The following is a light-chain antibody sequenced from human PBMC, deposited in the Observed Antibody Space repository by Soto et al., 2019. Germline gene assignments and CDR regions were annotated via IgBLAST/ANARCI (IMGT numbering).Light chain of an antibody. CDR3: LLYSGGYV. CDR1: TGAVATGHY. Sequence: QAVVTQEPSLTVSPGGTVTLTCGSSTGAVATGHYAYWFHQKPGQAPRPLIYGTYNRFSWTPARFSGSLLGGKAALTLSGAQPEDEADYYCLLYSGGYVFGPGTKVTVL. CDR2: GTY. J-gene: IGLJ1*01. V-gene: IGLV7-46*01.